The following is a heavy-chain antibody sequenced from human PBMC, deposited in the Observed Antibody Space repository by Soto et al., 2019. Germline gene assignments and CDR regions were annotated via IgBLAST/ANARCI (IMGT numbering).Heavy chain of an antibody. D-gene: IGHD2-8*02. CDR2: IYTTGRP. CDR3: ARMGHGTTYTGGSSSLDS. V-gene: IGHV4-4*07. Sequence: PSETLSLTCTVSGGSISSYYWNWIRQPAGTGLEWIGRIYTTGRPNYTPPPKSRVNMSVDTSKNQLSLRLNYVTAAETAVYYCARMGHGTTYTGGSSSLDSWGQGTLVTVSS. CDR1: GGSISSYY. J-gene: IGHJ4*02.